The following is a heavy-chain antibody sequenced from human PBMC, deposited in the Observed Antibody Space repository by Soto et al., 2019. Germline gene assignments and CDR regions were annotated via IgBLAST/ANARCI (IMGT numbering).Heavy chain of an antibody. J-gene: IGHJ3*02. CDR1: GFTFSSYA. D-gene: IGHD3-22*01. CDR3: AKDYSSGYYAFDI. Sequence: EVQLLESGGGLVQPGGSLRLSCVASGFTFSSYAMTWVRQAPGKGLEWVSTISDRGTNTYYADSVKGRFTISRDNSKITLYLQVKNLRADDTAVYYCAKDYSSGYYAFDIWGQGTMVTVSS. V-gene: IGHV3-23*01. CDR2: ISDRGTNT.